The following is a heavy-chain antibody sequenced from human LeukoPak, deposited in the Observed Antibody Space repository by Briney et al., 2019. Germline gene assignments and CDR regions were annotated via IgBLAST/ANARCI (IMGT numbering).Heavy chain of an antibody. CDR2: INPNSGGT. CDR1: VYTFTGYY. D-gene: IGHD6-19*01. J-gene: IGHJ4*02. Sequence: ASVKVSCKASVYTFTGYYMHWVRQPPGQGREWMGWINPNSGGTHYAQKPKGRVHMTRDTSNSPAYMELSRLRSDDTAVYYCARDIEYSSGWYGYWGQGTLVTVSS. V-gene: IGHV1-2*02. CDR3: ARDIEYSSGWYGY.